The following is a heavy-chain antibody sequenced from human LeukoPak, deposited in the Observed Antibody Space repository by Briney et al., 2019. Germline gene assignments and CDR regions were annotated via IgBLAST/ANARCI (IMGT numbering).Heavy chain of an antibody. Sequence: GESLKISCKGSGYTFTSYWIGWVRQMPGKGLEWMGIIYPADSDTRYSPSFQGQVTISADKSISTAHLQWSSLKASDTAMYHCARSGLGTTDYFDYWGQGTLVTVSS. CDR3: ARSGLGTTDYFDY. D-gene: IGHD7-27*01. J-gene: IGHJ4*02. V-gene: IGHV5-51*01. CDR1: GYTFTSYW. CDR2: IYPADSDT.